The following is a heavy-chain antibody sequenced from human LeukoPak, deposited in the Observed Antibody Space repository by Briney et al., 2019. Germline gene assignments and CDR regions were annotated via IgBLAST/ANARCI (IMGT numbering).Heavy chain of an antibody. D-gene: IGHD2-2*02. Sequence: SETLSLTCTVSGGSISSDYWSWIRQPPGKGLEWIGYISYSGRTYYNPSLRSRVTISVDTSKNHFSLKLSSMTAADTAVYYCARGLYRYGRSTFDYWGQGTLVTVSS. V-gene: IGHV4-59*08. CDR3: ARGLYRYGRSTFDY. CDR2: ISYSGRT. J-gene: IGHJ4*02. CDR1: GGSISSDY.